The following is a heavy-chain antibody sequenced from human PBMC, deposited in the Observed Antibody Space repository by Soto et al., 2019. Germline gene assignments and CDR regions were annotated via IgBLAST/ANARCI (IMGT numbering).Heavy chain of an antibody. J-gene: IGHJ4*02. V-gene: IGHV1-69*01. CDR1: GGTFSSYA. CDR3: ARRASHYYGSGSSYDY. CDR2: IIPIFGTA. Sequence: QVQLVQSGAEVKKPGSSVKVSSKASGGTFSSYAISWVRQAPGQGLEWMGGIIPIFGTANYAQKFQGRVTITADESTSTAYMELSSLRSEDTAVYYCARRASHYYGSGSSYDYWGQGTLVTVSS. D-gene: IGHD3-10*01.